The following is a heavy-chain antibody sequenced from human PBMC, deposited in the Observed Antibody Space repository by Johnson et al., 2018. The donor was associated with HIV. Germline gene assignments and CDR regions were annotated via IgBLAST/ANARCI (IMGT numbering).Heavy chain of an antibody. Sequence: VQLVESGGGLVQPGRSLRLSCAASRFTFDDYAMHWVRHAPGKGLEWVSGISWHSGSIGYADSVKGRFTNPRDHAKSSLYLQMNSLRAEETAVYYCAKDPYSRKDAFDIWGQGTMVTVSS. CDR1: RFTFDDYA. D-gene: IGHD1-14*01. J-gene: IGHJ3*02. CDR3: AKDPYSRKDAFDI. CDR2: ISWHSGSI. V-gene: IGHV3-9*01.